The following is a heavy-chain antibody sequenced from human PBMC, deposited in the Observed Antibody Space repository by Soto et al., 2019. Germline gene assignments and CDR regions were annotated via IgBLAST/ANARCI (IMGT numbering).Heavy chain of an antibody. D-gene: IGHD3-9*01. V-gene: IGHV1-69*13. J-gene: IGHJ4*02. Sequence: SVKVSCKASGGTFSSYAISWVRQAPGQGLEWMGGIIPLFGTANYAQKFQGRVTITADESTSTAYMELSSLRSEDTAVYYCARVGFDWLSQADYWGQGTLVTVSS. CDR1: GGTFSSYA. CDR2: IIPLFGTA. CDR3: ARVGFDWLSQADY.